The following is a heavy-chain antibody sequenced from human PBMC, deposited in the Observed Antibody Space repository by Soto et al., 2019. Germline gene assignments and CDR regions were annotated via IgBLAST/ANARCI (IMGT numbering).Heavy chain of an antibody. CDR1: GYMFPIYH. V-gene: IGHV5-10-1*01. J-gene: IGHJ4*02. D-gene: IGHD2-8*01. Sequence: GESLRISCEASGYMFPIYHISWVRQMPGKGLEWVGKIDPSDSRTMYRPSSRARITISVDKSINTACLEWGRLKASDTTMYYCARPDSNGDFDFWGQGTQVTVSS. CDR3: ARPDSNGDFDF. CDR2: IDPSDSRT.